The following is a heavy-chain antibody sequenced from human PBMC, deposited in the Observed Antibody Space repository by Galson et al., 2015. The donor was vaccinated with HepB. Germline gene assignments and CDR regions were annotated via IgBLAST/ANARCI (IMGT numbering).Heavy chain of an antibody. D-gene: IGHD6-19*01. V-gene: IGHV7-4-1*02. CDR3: ARVTSIYDFSSRAYSYYYYGMDV. Sequence: SVKVSCKASGYTCTSYVMNWVRQAPGQGLEWMGGINTNTGTPTYAQGFTGRFVFSLDTSVSTAYLQISSLKTEDTAVYYCARVTSIYDFSSRAYSYYYYGMDVWGQGTTVAVSS. J-gene: IGHJ6*02. CDR2: INTNTGTP. CDR1: GYTCTSYV.